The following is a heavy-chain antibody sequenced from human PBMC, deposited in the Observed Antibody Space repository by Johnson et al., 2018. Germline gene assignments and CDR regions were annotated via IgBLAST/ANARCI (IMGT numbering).Heavy chain of an antibody. CDR2: IQQDGSEK. V-gene: IGHV3-7*01. CDR1: GFTFSSYW. D-gene: IGHD3-10*01. CDR3: ARDGGWFGELDALDI. Sequence: EVQLLESGGGLVQXGGSXRLXCAASGFTFSSYWMSWVRQAPGKGLEWVANIQQDGSEKYYVDSVKGRFTISRDNAKNSLYLQMNSLRAEDTAVYYCARDGGWFGELDALDIWGQGTMVTVAS. J-gene: IGHJ3*02.